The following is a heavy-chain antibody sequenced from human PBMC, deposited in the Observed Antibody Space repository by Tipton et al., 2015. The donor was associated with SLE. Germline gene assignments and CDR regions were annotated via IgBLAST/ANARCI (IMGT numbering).Heavy chain of an antibody. V-gene: IGHV4-39*07. CDR1: GGSISSSSYY. D-gene: IGHD6-19*01. CDR3: ARRNSGWFPLDY. Sequence: TLSLTCTVSGGSISSSSYYWGWIRQSPGKGLEWIGEIYHSGSTNYNPSLKSRVTISVDKSKNQFSLKLSSVTAADTAVYYCARRNSGWFPLDYWGQGTLVTVSS. J-gene: IGHJ4*02. CDR2: IYHSGST.